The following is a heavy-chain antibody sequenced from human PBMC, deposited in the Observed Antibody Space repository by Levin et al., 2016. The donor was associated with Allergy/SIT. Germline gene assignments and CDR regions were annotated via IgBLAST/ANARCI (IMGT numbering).Heavy chain of an antibody. CDR3: ARGNDFWSGYFGY. Sequence: SETLSLTCTVSGGSISSGGYYWSWIRQHPGKGLEWIGYIYYSGSTYYNPSLKSRVTISVDTSKNQFSLKLSSVTAADTAVYYCARGNDFWSGYFGYWGQGTLVTVSS. CDR1: GGSISSGGYY. D-gene: IGHD3-3*01. CDR2: IYYSGST. V-gene: IGHV4-31*03. J-gene: IGHJ4*02.